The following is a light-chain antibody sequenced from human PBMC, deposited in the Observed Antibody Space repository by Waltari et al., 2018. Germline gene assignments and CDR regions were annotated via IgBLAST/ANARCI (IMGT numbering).Light chain of an antibody. CDR3: QNRRNWPLLT. CDR1: QNIGNN. Sequence: EVVLTQSPATLSLSPGDRATLSCRASQNIGNNLAWYQQKPGQAPRLLMNDGSNRANGVPARFSGSGSWTDFTLTISSLEPEDFAVYYCQNRRNWPLLTFGGGTKVEIK. V-gene: IGKV3-11*01. CDR2: DGS. J-gene: IGKJ4*01.